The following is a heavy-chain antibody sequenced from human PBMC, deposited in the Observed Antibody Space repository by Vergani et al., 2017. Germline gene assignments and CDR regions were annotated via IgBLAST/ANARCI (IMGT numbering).Heavy chain of an antibody. CDR2: ISGSGGST. J-gene: IGHJ4*02. Sequence: EVQLLESGGGLVQPGGSLRLSCAASGFTFSSYAMSWVRQAPGKGLEWVSAISGSGGSTYYAGSVKGRFTISRDNSKNTLYLQMNSLRAEDTAVYYCAKVPHAQTDYFDYWGQGTLVTVSS. CDR1: GFTFSSYA. CDR3: AKVPHAQTDYFDY. V-gene: IGHV3-23*01.